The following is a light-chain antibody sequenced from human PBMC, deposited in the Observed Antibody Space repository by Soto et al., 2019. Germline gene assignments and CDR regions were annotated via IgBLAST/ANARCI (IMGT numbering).Light chain of an antibody. CDR2: DNN. CDR1: SSNIGNNY. Sequence: QYVLTQSPSVSAAPGQKVTISCSGSSSNIGNNYVSWYQQVPGTAPKLLIYDNNKRPSGIPDRFSGSKSGTSGTLDITGLQTGDEADYYCATWDGSLPGEVFGGGTKLTVL. V-gene: IGLV1-51*01. CDR3: ATWDGSLPGEV. J-gene: IGLJ2*01.